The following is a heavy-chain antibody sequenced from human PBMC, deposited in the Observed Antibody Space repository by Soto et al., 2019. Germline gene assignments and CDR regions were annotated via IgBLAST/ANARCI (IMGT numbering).Heavy chain of an antibody. J-gene: IGHJ4*02. CDR2: ISSSSSYI. Sequence: SLSCAASGFTFSSYSMNWVRQAPGKGLEWVSSISSSSSYIYYADSVKGRFTISRDNAKNSLYLQMNSLRAEDTAVYYCARDGADYGDYTAFDYWGQGTLVTVSS. V-gene: IGHV3-21*01. CDR3: ARDGADYGDYTAFDY. D-gene: IGHD4-17*01. CDR1: GFTFSSYS.